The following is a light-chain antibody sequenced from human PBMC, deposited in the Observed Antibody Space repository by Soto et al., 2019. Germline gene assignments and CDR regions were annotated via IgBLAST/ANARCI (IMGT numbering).Light chain of an antibody. CDR3: SSYTSSSTAYV. CDR1: SSDVGGYNY. J-gene: IGLJ1*01. Sequence: QSVLTQPASVSGSPGQSITISCTETSSDVGGYNYVSWYQQHPGKAPKLMIYEVSNRPSGVSNRFSGSKSGNTASLTISGLQAEDEADYYCSSYTSSSTAYVFGTGTKVTVL. V-gene: IGLV2-14*01. CDR2: EVS.